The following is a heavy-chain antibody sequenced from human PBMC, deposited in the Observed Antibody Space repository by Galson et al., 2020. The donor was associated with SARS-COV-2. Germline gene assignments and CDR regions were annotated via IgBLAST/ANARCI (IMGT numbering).Heavy chain of an antibody. D-gene: IGHD3-10*01. V-gene: IGHV4-30-2*01. CDR3: ARVGGWCNYDSGSGNWFYP. CDR2: MHHGGST. CDR1: GGSITSGTYS. J-gene: IGHJ5*02. Sequence: SETLSLTCAVTGGSITSGTYSWGWIRQPPGKGLEWIGDMHHGGSTYYNPSLKSRVTISVDRSKNQFSLRLSSVTAADTAVYYCARVGGWCNYDSGSGNWFYPWGQGALVTVSS.